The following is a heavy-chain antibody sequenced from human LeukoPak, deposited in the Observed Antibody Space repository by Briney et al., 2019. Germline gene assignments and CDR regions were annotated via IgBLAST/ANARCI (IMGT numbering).Heavy chain of an antibody. J-gene: IGHJ4*02. CDR2: INPGNSDT. D-gene: IGHD5-24*01. Sequence: GGSLKISCQGFGFSFTTYWIGWVRQLPGKGLEWMGLINPGNSDTRYSPSFQGQVTISADKSISTAYLQWSSLRASDTAMFYCVRGRHGYNYDFWGQGTLVTVSS. CDR3: VRGRHGYNYDF. CDR1: GFSFTTYW. V-gene: IGHV5-51*01.